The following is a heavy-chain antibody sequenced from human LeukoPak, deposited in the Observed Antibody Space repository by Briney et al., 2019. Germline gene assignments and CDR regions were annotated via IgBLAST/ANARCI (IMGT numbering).Heavy chain of an antibody. V-gene: IGHV3-23*01. CDR2: VSGSGDRT. J-gene: IGHJ4*02. CDR3: AKEPLDY. Sequence: GGSLRLSCAASGFTFNSYAMSWVRQAPGKGLEWVSTVSGSGDRTSYADSVKGRFTISRDNSKNTLFLQMNSLRAEDTAVYYCAKEPLDYWGQGTLVTVPS. CDR1: GFTFNSYA.